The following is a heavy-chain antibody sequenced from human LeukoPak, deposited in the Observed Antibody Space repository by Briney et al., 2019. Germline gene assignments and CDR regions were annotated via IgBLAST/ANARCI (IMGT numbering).Heavy chain of an antibody. CDR1: GGAISSYY. V-gene: IGHV4-59*01. J-gene: IGHJ3*02. D-gene: IGHD3-9*01. Sequence: PSETLSLTCTVSGGAISSYYWSWIRQPPGKGLEWIGYIYYSGSTNYNPPLKSRVTISVDTSKNQFSLKLSSVTAADTGVYYCARAVSGYYDILTGYYPDAFDIWGQGTKVTVSS. CDR2: IYYSGST. CDR3: ARAVSGYYDILTGYYPDAFDI.